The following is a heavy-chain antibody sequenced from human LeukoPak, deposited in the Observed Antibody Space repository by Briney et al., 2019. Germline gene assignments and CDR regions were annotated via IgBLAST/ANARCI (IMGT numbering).Heavy chain of an antibody. CDR2: ISGSGGST. CDR3: ARAHRTIFGVVNY. V-gene: IGHV3-23*01. J-gene: IGHJ4*02. CDR1: GFTFSSYA. D-gene: IGHD3-3*01. Sequence: GGSLRLSCAASGFTFSSYAMSWVRQAPGKGLEWVSAISGSGGSTYYADSVKGRFTISRDNAKNSLYLQMNSLRAEDTAVYYCARAHRTIFGVVNYWGQGTLVTVSS.